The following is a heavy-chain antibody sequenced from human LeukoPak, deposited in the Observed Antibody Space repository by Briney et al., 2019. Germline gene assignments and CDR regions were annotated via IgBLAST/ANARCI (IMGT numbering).Heavy chain of an antibody. D-gene: IGHD3-22*01. CDR2: IWYDGSNK. CDR1: GFTLSSYG. V-gene: IGHV3-33*01. Sequence: PGRSLRLSCAASGFTLSSYGMHWVRQAPGKGLEWVAVIWYDGSNKYYADSVKGRFTISRDNSKNTLYLQMNSLRAEDTAVYYCASHYDSSGFDYWGQGTLVTVSS. J-gene: IGHJ4*02. CDR3: ASHYDSSGFDY.